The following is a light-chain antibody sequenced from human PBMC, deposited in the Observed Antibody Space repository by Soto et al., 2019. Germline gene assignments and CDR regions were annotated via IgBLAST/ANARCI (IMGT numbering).Light chain of an antibody. J-gene: IGKJ5*01. Sequence: IQKTQSPASVAASVEDRGTINCRASQDIAAYLAWYQHKPGRAPELLIHAASSLQSGVPSRFSGSGSGTDFTLTINSLQPEDLAAYYCQQDYSRPLTFGQGTRLEIK. V-gene: IGKV1D-12*01. CDR3: QQDYSRPLT. CDR2: AAS. CDR1: QDIAAY.